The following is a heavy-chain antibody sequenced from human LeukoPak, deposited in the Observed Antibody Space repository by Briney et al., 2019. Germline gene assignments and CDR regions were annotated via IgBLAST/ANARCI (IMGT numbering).Heavy chain of an antibody. CDR2: IYYSGST. J-gene: IGHJ4*02. CDR3: ARSEAPHGFNYYFDY. Sequence: PSETLSLTCAVSGGSISSYYWSWIRQPPGKGLEWIGYIYYSGSTNYNPSPKSRVTISVDTSKNQFSLKLSSVTAADTAVYYCARSEAPHGFNYYFDYWGQGTLVTVSS. D-gene: IGHD5-24*01. CDR1: GGSISSYY. V-gene: IGHV4-59*01.